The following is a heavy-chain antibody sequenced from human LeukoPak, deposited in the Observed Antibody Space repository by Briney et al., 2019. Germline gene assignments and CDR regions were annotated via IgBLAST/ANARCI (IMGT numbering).Heavy chain of an antibody. CDR2: IKQDGSEK. D-gene: IGHD2-2*01. CDR1: GFTFSSHW. CDR3: AREIVVVPAVMRANYYYYGMDV. J-gene: IGHJ6*02. V-gene: IGHV3-7*03. Sequence: GGSLRLSCAASGFTFSSHWMNWVRQAPGRGLEWVANIKQDGSEKYYVDSVKGRFTISRDNAKNSLYLQMNSLRAEDTAVYYCAREIVVVPAVMRANYYYYGMDVWGQGTTVTVSS.